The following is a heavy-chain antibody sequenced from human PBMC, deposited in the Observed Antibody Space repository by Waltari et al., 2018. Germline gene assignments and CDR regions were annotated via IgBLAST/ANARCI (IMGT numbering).Heavy chain of an antibody. V-gene: IGHV4-59*01. Sequence: QVQLVEYGGGVVQPGRSLRLSCAASGFTFSSYGMHLVRQATGRGLEWMVYIYCSGGTNYNPSLKIRVTRSGYTPTNQFSLKLSSVTAADTAVYYCARVYRLRWVELSAYFDYWGQGTLVTVSS. D-gene: IGHD3-16*02. J-gene: IGHJ4*02. CDR2: IYCSGGT. CDR1: GFTFSSYG. CDR3: ARVYRLRWVELSAYFDY.